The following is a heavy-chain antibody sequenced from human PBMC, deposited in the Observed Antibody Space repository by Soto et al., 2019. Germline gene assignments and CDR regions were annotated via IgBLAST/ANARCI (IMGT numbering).Heavy chain of an antibody. CDR2: INHSGST. Sequence: SETLSLTCAVYGGSFSGYYWSWIRQPPGKGLEWIGEINHSGSTNYNPSLKSRVTISVETSKNQFSLKLSSVTAADTAVYYCARREWRRIVVVPAARKLMPGWFDPWGQGTLVTVSS. J-gene: IGHJ5*02. CDR1: GGSFSGYY. CDR3: ARREWRRIVVVPAARKLMPGWFDP. V-gene: IGHV4-34*01. D-gene: IGHD2-2*01.